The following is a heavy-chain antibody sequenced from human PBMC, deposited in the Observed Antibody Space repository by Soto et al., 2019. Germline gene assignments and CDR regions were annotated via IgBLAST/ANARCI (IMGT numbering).Heavy chain of an antibody. D-gene: IGHD3-10*01. CDR3: AKATYYYGSGSPMDV. J-gene: IGHJ6*02. CDR1: GFTFSSYA. CDR2: ISGSGGST. V-gene: IGHV3-23*01. Sequence: GGSLRLSCAASGFTFSSYAMSWVRQAPGKGLEWVSAISGSGGSTYYADSVKGRFTISRDNSKNTLYLQMNSLRAEDTAVYYCAKATYYYGSGSPMDVWGQGTTVTVSS.